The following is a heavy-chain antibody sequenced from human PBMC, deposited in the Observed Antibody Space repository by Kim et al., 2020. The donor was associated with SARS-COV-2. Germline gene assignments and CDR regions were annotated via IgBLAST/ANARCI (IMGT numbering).Heavy chain of an antibody. CDR1: GYTFTSSA. CDR2: INTNTGNP. Sequence: ASVKVSCKASGYTFTSSAINWVRQAPGQGLEWMGWINTNTGNPTYAQGFTGRFVFSLDTSVSTAYLQISSLKAENTAMFYCAGVGGIAAAGPWPTFGHWGQGTLVIVSS. D-gene: IGHD6-13*01. V-gene: IGHV7-4-1*02. CDR3: AGVGGIAAAGPWPTFGH. J-gene: IGHJ4*02.